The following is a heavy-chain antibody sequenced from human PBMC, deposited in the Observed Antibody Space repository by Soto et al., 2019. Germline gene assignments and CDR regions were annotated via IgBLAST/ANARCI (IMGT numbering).Heavy chain of an antibody. J-gene: IGHJ4*02. CDR1: GGSVSSGSYY. D-gene: IGHD5-18*01. CDR2: IYYSGST. CDR3: ARVEGIQLWFDY. Sequence: QVQLQESGPGLVKPSETLSLTCTVSGGSVSSGSYYWSWIRQPPGKGLEWIGYIYYSGSTNYNPSLKSRVTISVDTSKNQFSLKLSSVTAADTAVYYCARVEGIQLWFDYWGQGTLVTVSS. V-gene: IGHV4-61*01.